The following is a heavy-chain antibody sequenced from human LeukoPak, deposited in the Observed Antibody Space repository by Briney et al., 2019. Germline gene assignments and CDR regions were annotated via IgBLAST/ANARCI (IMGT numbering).Heavy chain of an antibody. CDR2: ISGSGGST. CDR3: TRVQLGYSPTHFDY. D-gene: IGHD5-18*01. J-gene: IGHJ4*02. CDR1: GFTFSSYA. V-gene: IGHV3-23*01. Sequence: PGGSLRLSCAASGFTFSSYAMSWVRQAPGKGLEWVSAISGSGGSTYYADSVKGRFTISRDNSKNTLYLQMNSLRGEDTAVYYCTRVQLGYSPTHFDYWGQGTLVTVSS.